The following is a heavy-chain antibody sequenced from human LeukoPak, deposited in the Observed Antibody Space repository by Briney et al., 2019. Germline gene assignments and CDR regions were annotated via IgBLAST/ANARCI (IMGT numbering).Heavy chain of an antibody. Sequence: SETLSLTCAVSGVSFDDYYWSWVRQNPGKGLEWLGEINHSGYTNDSPSLKSRVTLSIDTSRKQFSLNLRSVTVADAGIYYCTRMTTGHDYWGQGTLVTVSS. D-gene: IGHD4-17*01. J-gene: IGHJ4*02. CDR1: GVSFDDYY. V-gene: IGHV4-34*01. CDR3: TRMTTGHDY. CDR2: INHSGYT.